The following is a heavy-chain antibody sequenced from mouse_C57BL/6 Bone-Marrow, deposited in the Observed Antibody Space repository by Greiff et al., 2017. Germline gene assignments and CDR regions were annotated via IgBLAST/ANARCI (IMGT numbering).Heavy chain of an antibody. CDR2: ISSKSNNNAT. V-gene: IGHV10-1*01. J-gene: IGHJ1*03. CDR3: VRHRGYYGKDWYFDV. Sequence: EVKLVESGGGLVQPKGSLKLSCEASGFSFNTYAMNWVRQAPGKGLEWVGRISSKSNNNATYYAVSVKDRFTISRDDSVSMLYLQMNNLKTEDSAMYYCVRHRGYYGKDWYFDVWGTGTTVTVSS. CDR1: GFSFNTYA. D-gene: IGHD1-1*01.